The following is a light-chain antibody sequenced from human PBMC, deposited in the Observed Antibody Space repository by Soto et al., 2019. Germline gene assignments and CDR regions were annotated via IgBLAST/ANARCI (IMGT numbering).Light chain of an antibody. Sequence: QSVLTQPATVSGSPGQPITISCTGTSSDVGGYDYVSWYQQHPDKVPKLIIYEVSIRASGVSNRFSASKSANTASLTISGLQPEDEADYCCSSFTSSGTLFGGGTKVTVL. CDR3: SSFTSSGTL. CDR1: SSDVGGYDY. J-gene: IGLJ3*02. CDR2: EVS. V-gene: IGLV2-14*01.